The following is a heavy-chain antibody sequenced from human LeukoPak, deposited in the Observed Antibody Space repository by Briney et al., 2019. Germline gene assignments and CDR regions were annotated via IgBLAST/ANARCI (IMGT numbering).Heavy chain of an antibody. CDR1: GGSISSYY. V-gene: IGHV4-4*07. CDR3: ARVRGTGYSYYFDY. D-gene: IGHD3/OR15-3a*01. Sequence: KPSETLSLTCTVSGGSISSYYWSWIRQLAGKGLEWIGRIYTSGSTNYNPSLKSRVTMSVDTSKNQFSLKLSSVTAADTAVYYCARVRGTGYSYYFDYWGQGTLVTVSS. CDR2: IYTSGST. J-gene: IGHJ4*02.